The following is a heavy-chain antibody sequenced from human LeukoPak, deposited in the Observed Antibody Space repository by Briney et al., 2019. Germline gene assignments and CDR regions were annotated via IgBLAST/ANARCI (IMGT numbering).Heavy chain of an antibody. CDR2: ISGSDDGT. J-gene: IGHJ4*02. CDR1: GFTFSTYA. CDR3: AKSPVSSCRGSFCYPFDY. Sequence: GGSLRLSCAASGFTFSTYAMSWVRQIPGKGLEWVSAISGSDDGTYYADSVKGRFTISRDNSRNTLYLQMNALRAEDTAVYFCAKSPVSSCRGSFCYPFDYWGQGNLVTVSS. D-gene: IGHD2-15*01. V-gene: IGHV3-23*01.